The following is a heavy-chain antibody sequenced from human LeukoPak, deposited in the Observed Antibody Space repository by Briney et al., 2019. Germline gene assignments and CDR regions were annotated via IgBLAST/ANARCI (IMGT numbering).Heavy chain of an antibody. Sequence: SETLSLTCTVSGGSISSYYWSWIRQPPGKGLEWIGYIYYSGSTNYNPSLKSQVTISVDTSKNQFSLKLSSVTAADTAVYYCARRGWNGSGSSNFDYWGQGTLVTVSS. CDR3: ARRGWNGSGSSNFDY. CDR1: GGSISSYY. D-gene: IGHD3-10*01. CDR2: IYYSGST. J-gene: IGHJ4*02. V-gene: IGHV4-59*08.